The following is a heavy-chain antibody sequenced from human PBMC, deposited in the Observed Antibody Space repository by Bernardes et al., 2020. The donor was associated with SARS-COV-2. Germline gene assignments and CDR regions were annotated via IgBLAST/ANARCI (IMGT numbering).Heavy chain of an antibody. CDR1: EFTFWNCD. CDR3: AKDDKYSVFRTGNSLDF. J-gene: IGHJ4*02. V-gene: IGHV3-23*01. CDR2: ISYTGDST. D-gene: IGHD1-1*01. Sequence: GSLRLSCAGSEFTFWNCDMSWVRQAPGTGLEWVSSISYTGDSTYYADSVKGRFSISRDNSKNTLYLLMSSLRVEDTAMYYCAKDDKYSVFRTGNSLDFWGQGTLVTVSS.